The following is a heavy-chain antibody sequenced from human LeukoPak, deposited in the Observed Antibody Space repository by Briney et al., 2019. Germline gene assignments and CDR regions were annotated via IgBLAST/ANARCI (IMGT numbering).Heavy chain of an antibody. CDR2: ISTYNGNT. CDR1: GSTFNNYG. D-gene: IGHD2-15*01. CDR3: ARGGYCNGANCYPFVY. V-gene: IGHV1-18*01. J-gene: IGHJ4*02. Sequence: ASVKVSCKASGSTFNNYGISWVRQAPGQGLEWMAWISTYNGNTNYAQNLQGRVTVTTDTSTSTAYMELRSLRSDDTAVYYCARGGYCNGANCYPFVYWGQGTLVTVSS.